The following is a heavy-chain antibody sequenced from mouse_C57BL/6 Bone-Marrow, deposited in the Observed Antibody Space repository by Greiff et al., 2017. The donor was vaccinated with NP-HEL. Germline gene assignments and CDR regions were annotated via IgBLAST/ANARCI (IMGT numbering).Heavy chain of an antibody. D-gene: IGHD2-5*01. CDR3: ARSTYYSNWYFDV. CDR1: GYTFTSYW. Sequence: QVQLQQPGAELVMPGASVKLSCKASGYTFTSYWMHWVKQRPGQGLEWIGEIDPSDSYTNYIQKFKGKSTLTVDKSSSTAYMQLSSLTSEDSAVYYCARSTYYSNWYFDVWGTGTTVTVSS. CDR2: IDPSDSYT. J-gene: IGHJ1*03. V-gene: IGHV1-69*01.